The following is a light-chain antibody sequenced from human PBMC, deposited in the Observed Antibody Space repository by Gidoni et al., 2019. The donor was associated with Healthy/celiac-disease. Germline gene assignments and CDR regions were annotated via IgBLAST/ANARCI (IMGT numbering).Light chain of an antibody. V-gene: IGKV1-39*01. Sequence: DIQMTQSPSSLSASVGDRVTITCRASQSISSYLNWYQQKRGKAPMLLIYAASSVQSVVASRFGGGGSGTDFTLTISRLQPEDFATYCCQRSYSTPRTFGQGTKVEIK. J-gene: IGKJ1*01. CDR1: QSISSY. CDR3: QRSYSTPRT. CDR2: AAS.